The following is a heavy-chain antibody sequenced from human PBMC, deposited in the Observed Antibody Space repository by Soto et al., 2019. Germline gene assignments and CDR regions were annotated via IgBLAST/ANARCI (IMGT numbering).Heavy chain of an antibody. CDR1: GFTFSSYA. V-gene: IGHV3-23*01. J-gene: IGHJ6*02. CDR2: ISGSGGST. Sequence: GESLKISCAASGFTFSSYAMSWVRQAPGKGLEWVSAISGSGGSTYYADSVKGRFTISRDNSKNTLYLQMNSLRAEDTAVYYCATESETFYGMDVWGQGTTVTVSS. CDR3: ATESETFYGMDV.